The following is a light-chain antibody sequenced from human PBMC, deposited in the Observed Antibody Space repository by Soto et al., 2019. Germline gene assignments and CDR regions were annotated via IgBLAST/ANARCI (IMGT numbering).Light chain of an antibody. Sequence: QSALTQPLSVSAAPGQKVTISCSGSSSNIGNNYVSWYQQLPGTAPKLLIYENNKRPSGIPVRFSGSKSGTSATLGITGLQTGDEADYYCGTWDSSLSAGVFGTGTKVTVL. J-gene: IGLJ1*01. CDR2: ENN. CDR3: GTWDSSLSAGV. CDR1: SSNIGNNY. V-gene: IGLV1-51*02.